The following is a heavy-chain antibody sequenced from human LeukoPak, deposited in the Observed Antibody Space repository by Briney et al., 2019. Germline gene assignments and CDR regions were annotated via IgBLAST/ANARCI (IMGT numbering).Heavy chain of an antibody. J-gene: IGHJ3*02. V-gene: IGHV4-31*03. CDR2: MYYSGTT. Sequence: SETQSLTCTVSGGSISSGGFYWSWIRQHPGQGLEWIGYMYYSGTTFYSPSLKSRLSISVDTSKNQFSLKLSSVTAADTAVYYCARADANAFDIWGQGTMVTVPS. CDR3: ARADANAFDI. CDR1: GGSISSGGFY.